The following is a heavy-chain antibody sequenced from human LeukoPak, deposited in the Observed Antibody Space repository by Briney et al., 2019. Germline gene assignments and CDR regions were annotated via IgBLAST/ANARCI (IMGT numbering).Heavy chain of an antibody. J-gene: IGHJ5*02. CDR3: ARSGGYCSSTSCYNWFDP. Sequence: GQSLKISCKGSGYSFTSYWIGWVRQMPGKGLEWMGIIYPGDSDTRRSPSFQGQVTISVDKSISTAYLQWSSLKASDTAMYYCARSGGYCSSTSCYNWFDPWGQGTLVTVSS. D-gene: IGHD2-2*01. V-gene: IGHV5-51*01. CDR2: IYPGDSDT. CDR1: GYSFTSYW.